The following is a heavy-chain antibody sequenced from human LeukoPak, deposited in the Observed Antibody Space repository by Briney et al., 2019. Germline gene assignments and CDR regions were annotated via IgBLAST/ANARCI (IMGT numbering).Heavy chain of an antibody. Sequence: GGSLSLSCVASGFTFNNYWMTWVRQAPGKGLEWVATIKHDGSEKYYVDSVKGRFTISRDNGKNSLYLQMNSLRAEDTAVYYCTRGGIWGMDVWGQGTTVIVSS. J-gene: IGHJ6*02. CDR3: TRGGIWGMDV. V-gene: IGHV3-7*01. CDR2: IKHDGSEK. CDR1: GFTFNNYW. D-gene: IGHD1-26*01.